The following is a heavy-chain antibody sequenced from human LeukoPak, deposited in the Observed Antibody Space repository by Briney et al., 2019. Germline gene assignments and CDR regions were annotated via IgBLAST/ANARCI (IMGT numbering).Heavy chain of an antibody. V-gene: IGHV1-2*02. D-gene: IGHD2-8*01. Sequence: GASVKVSCKASGYTFTGYYMHWVRQAPGQGLEWMGWINPNSGGTNYAQKFQGRVTMTRDTSISTAYMELSRLRSDDTAVYYCARGLIPYYYYYGMDVWSQGTTVTVSS. CDR3: ARGLIPYYYYYGMDV. CDR1: GYTFTGYY. J-gene: IGHJ6*02. CDR2: INPNSGGT.